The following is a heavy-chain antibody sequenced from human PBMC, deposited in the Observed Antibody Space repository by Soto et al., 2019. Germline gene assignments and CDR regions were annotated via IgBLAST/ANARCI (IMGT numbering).Heavy chain of an antibody. CDR1: GGSISSYY. CDR3: ARDQNGSPHFDY. CDR2: IYYSGST. D-gene: IGHD1-26*01. J-gene: IGHJ4*02. V-gene: IGHV4-59*01. Sequence: SETLSLTCTASGGSISSYYWSWIRQPPGKGLEWIGYIYYSGSTNYNPSLKSRVTISVDTSKNQFSLKLSSVTAADTAVYYCARDQNGSPHFDYWGQGTLVTVSS.